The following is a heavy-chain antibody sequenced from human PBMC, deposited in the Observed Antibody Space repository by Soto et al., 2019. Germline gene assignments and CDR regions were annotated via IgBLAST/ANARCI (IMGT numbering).Heavy chain of an antibody. Sequence: QVQLVQSGAEVKKPGASVKVSCKASGYTFTSYYMHWVRQAPGQGLEWMGIINPSGGSTSYAQKFQGIVIMTRDTSTSTVYMELSSLRSEDTAVYYCARVRYYGSGSFNYYYYYYMDVWVKETTVTVSS. D-gene: IGHD3-10*01. CDR3: ARVRYYGSGSFNYYYYYYMDV. J-gene: IGHJ6*03. CDR2: INPSGGST. CDR1: GYTFTSYY. V-gene: IGHV1-46*03.